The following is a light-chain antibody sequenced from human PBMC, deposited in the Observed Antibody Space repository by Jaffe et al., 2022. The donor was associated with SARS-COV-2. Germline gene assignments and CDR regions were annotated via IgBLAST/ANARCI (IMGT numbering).Light chain of an antibody. CDR1: SRDVGGYGY. J-gene: IGLJ2*01. CDR2: DVS. Sequence: QSALTQPASVSGSPGQSITISCTGTSRDVGGYGYVSWYQQHPGKAPKLMIYDVSNRPSGVSNRFSGSKSGNTASLSISGLQAEDEADYYCSSYTGSSTLVVFGGGTKLTVV. CDR3: SSYTGSSTLVV. V-gene: IGLV2-14*01.